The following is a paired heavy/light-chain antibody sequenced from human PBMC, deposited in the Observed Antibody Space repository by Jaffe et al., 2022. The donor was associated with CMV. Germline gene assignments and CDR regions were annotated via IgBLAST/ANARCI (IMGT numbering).Light chain of an antibody. CDR3: QQLNSYPPGFT. CDR1: QGISSY. V-gene: IGKV1-9*01. J-gene: IGKJ3*01. Sequence: IQLTQSPSSLSASVGDRVTITCRASQGISSYLAWYQQKPGKAPKLLIYAASTLQSGVPSRFSGSGSGTDFTLTISSLQPEDFATYYCQQLNSYPPGFTFGPGTKVDIK. CDR2: AAS.
Heavy chain of an antibody. CDR2: ISAYNGNT. CDR1: GYTFTSYG. D-gene: IGHD6-19*01. CDR3: AGLSIAVAGTYYYYYMDV. J-gene: IGHJ6*03. V-gene: IGHV1-18*04. Sequence: QVQLVQSGAEVKKPGASVKVSCKASGYTFTSYGISWVRQAPGQGLEWMGWISAYNGNTNYAQKLQGRVTMTTDTSTSTAYMELRSLRSDDTAVYYCAGLSIAVAGTYYYYYMDVWGKGTTVTVSS.